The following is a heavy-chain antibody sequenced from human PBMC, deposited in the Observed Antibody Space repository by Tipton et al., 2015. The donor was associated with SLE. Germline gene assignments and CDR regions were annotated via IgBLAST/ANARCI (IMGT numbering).Heavy chain of an antibody. J-gene: IGHJ3*02. CDR2: ISWNSGST. Sequence: SLRLSCAASGFTFDDYAMHWVRQAPGKGLEWVSGISWNSGSTYYADSVKGRFTIARDNSKNTLYLQMNSLRAEDTAVYYCAKDPRWNDDPGAFDIWGQGTMVTVSS. CDR1: GFTFDDYA. D-gene: IGHD1-1*01. V-gene: IGHV3-9*01. CDR3: AKDPRWNDDPGAFDI.